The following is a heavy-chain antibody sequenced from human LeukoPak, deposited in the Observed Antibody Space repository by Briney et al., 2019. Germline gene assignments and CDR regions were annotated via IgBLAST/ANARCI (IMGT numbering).Heavy chain of an antibody. Sequence: SVKVSCKASGGTFSSYAISWVRQAPGQGLEWMGRIIPILGIANYAQKFQGRVTITADKSTSTAYMELSSLRSEDTAVYYCARDRVQLWLRYYYGMDVWGQGTTVTVSS. CDR1: GGTFSSYA. J-gene: IGHJ6*02. D-gene: IGHD5-18*01. CDR3: ARDRVQLWLRYYYGMDV. V-gene: IGHV1-69*04. CDR2: IIPILGIA.